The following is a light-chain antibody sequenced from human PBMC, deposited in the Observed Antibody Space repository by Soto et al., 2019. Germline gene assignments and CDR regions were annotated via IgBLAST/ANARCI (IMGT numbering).Light chain of an antibody. CDR1: QTIINNY. Sequence: EIVLTQSPDTLSSSPGERATLSCRASQTIINNYLAWCQQRPGQAPRLLIYDASTRATGIPDRFSGSASGTDFTLTISRLEPEDFTVYYCQQYSDSPPFTFGQGTRLDI. J-gene: IGKJ5*01. V-gene: IGKV3-20*01. CDR2: DAS. CDR3: QQYSDSPPFT.